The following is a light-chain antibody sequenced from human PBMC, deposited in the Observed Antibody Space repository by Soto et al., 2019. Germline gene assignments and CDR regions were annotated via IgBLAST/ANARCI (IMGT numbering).Light chain of an antibody. V-gene: IGKV3-11*01. Sequence: EIVLTQSPATLSLSPGERATLSCRASLSVSSYLAWYQQKPGQAPRLLIYDASNRATGIPARFSVSGSGTDFTLTISSLEPEDFAVYYCQQRSNWPLTFGGGTKVEVK. J-gene: IGKJ4*01. CDR3: QQRSNWPLT. CDR2: DAS. CDR1: LSVSSY.